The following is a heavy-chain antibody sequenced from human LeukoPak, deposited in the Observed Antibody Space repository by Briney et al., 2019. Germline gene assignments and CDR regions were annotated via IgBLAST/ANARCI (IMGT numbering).Heavy chain of an antibody. CDR1: GFTFSSYA. J-gene: IGHJ4*02. V-gene: IGHV3-23*01. CDR3: AKEPLFGVTEGYFDY. Sequence: GGSLRLSCAASGFTFSSYAMSWVRQAPGKGLEWVSAISGSGGSTYYADSVKGLFTISRDNSKNTLYLQMNSLRAEDTAVYYCAKEPLFGVTEGYFDYWGQGTLVTVSS. CDR2: ISGSGGST. D-gene: IGHD2-21*02.